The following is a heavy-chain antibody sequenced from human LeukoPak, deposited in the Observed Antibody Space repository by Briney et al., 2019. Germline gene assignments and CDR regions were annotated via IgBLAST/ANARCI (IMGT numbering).Heavy chain of an antibody. J-gene: IGHJ3*02. CDR3: ARGGVTVTNAFDI. CDR1: GGPISSYY. D-gene: IGHD4-17*01. V-gene: IGHV4-59*01. CDR2: IYYSGST. Sequence: SETLSLTCTVSGGPISSYYWSWIRQPPGKGLEWIGYIYYSGSTNYNPSLKSRVTISVDTSKNQFSLKLSSVTAADTAVYYCARGGVTVTNAFDIWGQGTMVTVSS.